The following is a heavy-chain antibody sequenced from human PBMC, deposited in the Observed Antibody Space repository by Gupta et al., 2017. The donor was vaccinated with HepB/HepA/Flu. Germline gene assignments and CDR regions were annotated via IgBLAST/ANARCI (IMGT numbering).Heavy chain of an antibody. V-gene: IGHV3-74*01. D-gene: IGHD2-21*01. Sequence: EVQLVESGGGLVQPGGSRRLSCAASGFTFSDYWMHWVRQAPGKGLVWLSQVSGDGRRVSYADSVKGRFTISRDNAKNTLDLQMDSLRDEDTAIYYCARGGANTGSGDCYWGEYWGQGNLVTVSS. CDR2: VSGDGRRV. CDR1: GFTFSDYW. CDR3: ARGGANTGSGDCYWGEY. J-gene: IGHJ1*01.